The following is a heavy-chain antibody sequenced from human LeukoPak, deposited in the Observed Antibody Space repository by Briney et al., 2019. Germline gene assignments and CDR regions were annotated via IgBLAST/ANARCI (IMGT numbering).Heavy chain of an antibody. CDR1: GYTFTSYD. Sequence: ASVKVSCKASGYTFTSYDINWVRQATGQGLEWMGWMSPNSGNTGYAQKYQGRVTMTRNTSISTAYMELSSLRSEDTAVYYCARRYCSSTSCHYFDHWGQGTLVTVSS. D-gene: IGHD2-2*01. V-gene: IGHV1-8*01. CDR3: ARRYCSSTSCHYFDH. CDR2: MSPNSGNT. J-gene: IGHJ4*02.